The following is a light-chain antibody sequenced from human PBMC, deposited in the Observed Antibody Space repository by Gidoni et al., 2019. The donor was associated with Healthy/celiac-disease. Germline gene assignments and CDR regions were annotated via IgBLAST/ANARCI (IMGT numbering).Light chain of an antibody. CDR1: SSDVGGYNY. CDR2: DVS. J-gene: IGLJ1*01. CDR3: SSYTSSSTPHYV. Sequence: QSALTQPASVSGPPRQSITISCTGTSSDVGGYNYVSWYQQHPGKAPKLMIYDVSNRPSGVSNRFSGSKSGNTASLTISGLQAEDEADYYCSSYTSSSTPHYVFGTGTKVTVL. V-gene: IGLV2-14*01.